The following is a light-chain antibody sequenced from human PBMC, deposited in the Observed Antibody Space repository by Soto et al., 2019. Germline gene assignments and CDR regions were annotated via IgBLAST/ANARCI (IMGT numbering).Light chain of an antibody. CDR2: GAS. J-gene: IGKJ5*01. CDR1: QSVSKSY. Sequence: EIVLTQSPGTLSLSPGERATLSCRASQSVSKSYLAWYQQKPGQAPRLLIYGASSRATGIPDRFSGSGSWTAFTLTISRLEPKDFAVYYCQQYGRSPPITFGQGTRLEIK. V-gene: IGKV3-20*01. CDR3: QQYGRSPPIT.